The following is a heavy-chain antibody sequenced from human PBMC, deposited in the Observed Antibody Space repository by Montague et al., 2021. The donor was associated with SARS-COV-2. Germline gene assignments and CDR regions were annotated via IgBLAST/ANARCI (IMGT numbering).Heavy chain of an antibody. D-gene: IGHD2-2*01. J-gene: IGHJ3*02. CDR1: GGSVTSGDYY. Sequence: SETLSLTCTVSGGSVTSGDYYWTWIRQPPGKGLEWIGYIYNTGRTNYNPSLKSRVTTSMDTSKNQSSLKVDSVSAADTAVYYCATEMPAYDVFDIWGQGTMGTVSS. CDR2: IYNTGRT. V-gene: IGHV4-61*08. CDR3: ATEMPAYDVFDI.